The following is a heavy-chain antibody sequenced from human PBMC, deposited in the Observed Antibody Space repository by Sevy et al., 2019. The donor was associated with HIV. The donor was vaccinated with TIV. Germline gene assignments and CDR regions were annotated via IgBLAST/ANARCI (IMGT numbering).Heavy chain of an antibody. V-gene: IGHV3-21*01. CDR3: ARDAAGHCSGGSCYSPGGYYGMDV. CDR2: ISSSSSYI. CDR1: GFTFSSYS. Sequence: GGSLGLSCAASGFTFSSYSMNWVRQAPGKGLEWVSSISSSSSYIYYADSVKGRFTISRDNAKNSLYLQMNSLRAEDTAVYYCARDAAGHCSGGSCYSPGGYYGMDVWGQGTTVTVSS. D-gene: IGHD2-15*01. J-gene: IGHJ6*02.